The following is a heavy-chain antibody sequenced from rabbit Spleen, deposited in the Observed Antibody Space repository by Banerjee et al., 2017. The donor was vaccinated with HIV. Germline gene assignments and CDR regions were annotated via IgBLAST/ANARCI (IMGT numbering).Heavy chain of an antibody. CDR1: GFSFSAGYY. V-gene: IGHV1S40*01. CDR2: IGTGSGST. D-gene: IGHD1-1*01. J-gene: IGHJ6*01. CDR3: ARDTSSSFSSYGMDL. Sequence: VESGGGLVKPGASLTLTCKASGFSFSAGYYACWVRQAPGKGLEWIGCIGTGSGSTWYASWVNGRFTISKTSSTTVTLQMTSLTAADTATYFCARDTSSSFSSYGMDLWGPGPLVTVS.